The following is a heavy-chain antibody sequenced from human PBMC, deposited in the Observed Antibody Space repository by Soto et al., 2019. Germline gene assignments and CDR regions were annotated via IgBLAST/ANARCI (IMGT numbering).Heavy chain of an antibody. CDR3: ARSGYSSSSGNPPSLPLI. J-gene: IGHJ3*02. D-gene: IGHD6-6*01. V-gene: IGHV1-2*04. CDR1: GYTFTGYY. CDR2: INPNSGGT. Sequence: QVQLVQSGAEVKKPGASVKVSCKASGYTFTGYYMHWVRQAPGQGLEWMGWINPNSGGTNYAQKFQGWVTMTRDTSISTAYMGVSRLRSDDTAVYYCARSGYSSSSGNPPSLPLIWGQGTMVTVSS.